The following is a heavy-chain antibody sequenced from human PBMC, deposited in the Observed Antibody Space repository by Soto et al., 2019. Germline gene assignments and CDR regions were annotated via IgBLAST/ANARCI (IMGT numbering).Heavy chain of an antibody. D-gene: IGHD3-9*01. Sequence: PSVKVSCKASGYTFTSYYMHWVRQAPGQGLEWMGIINPSGGSTSYAQKFQGRVTMTRDTSTSTVYMELSSLRSEDTAVYYCARDELRYFDWLTHYYYGMDVWGQGTTVTVSS. CDR1: GYTFTSYY. CDR3: ARDELRYFDWLTHYYYGMDV. V-gene: IGHV1-46*01. CDR2: INPSGGST. J-gene: IGHJ6*02.